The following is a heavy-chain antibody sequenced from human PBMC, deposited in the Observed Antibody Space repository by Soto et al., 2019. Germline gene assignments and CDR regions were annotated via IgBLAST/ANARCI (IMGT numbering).Heavy chain of an antibody. CDR3: ARDGLWQTRAGYYFDY. CDR2: IIPIFGTA. D-gene: IGHD5-18*01. CDR1: GGTFSSYA. V-gene: IGHV1-69*01. Sequence: QVQLVQSGAEVQKPGSSVKVSCKASGGTFSSYAISWVRQAPGQGLEWMGGIIPIFGTANYAQKFQGRVTITADESTSTAYMELSSLRSEDTAVYYCARDGLWQTRAGYYFDYWGQGTLVTVSS. J-gene: IGHJ4*02.